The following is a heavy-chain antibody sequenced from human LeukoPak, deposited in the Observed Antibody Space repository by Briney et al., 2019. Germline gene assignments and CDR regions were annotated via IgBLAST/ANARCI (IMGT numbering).Heavy chain of an antibody. CDR2: ISGSGGST. V-gene: IGHV3-23*01. J-gene: IGHJ4*02. CDR1: GFTFSSYA. CDR3: AKDHDFWSGYSVGGIDY. Sequence: GSLRLSCAASGFTFSSYAMSWVRQAPGKGLEWVSAISGSGGSTYYADSVKGRFTISRDNSKNTLYLQMNSLRAEDTAVYYCAKDHDFWSGYSVGGIDYWGQGTLVTVSS. D-gene: IGHD3-3*01.